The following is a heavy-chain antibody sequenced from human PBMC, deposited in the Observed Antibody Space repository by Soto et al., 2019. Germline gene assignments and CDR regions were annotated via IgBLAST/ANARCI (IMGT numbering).Heavy chain of an antibody. J-gene: IGHJ4*02. CDR1: GYTFTSYY. D-gene: IGHD2-8*01. Sequence: ASVKVSCKASGYTFTSYYMHWVRQAPGQGLEWMGIINPSGGSTSYAQKFQGRVTMTRDTSTSTVYMELSSLRSEDTAVYYCARDNPDCTNGVCYTFDSWGQGTLVTVSS. CDR3: ARDNPDCTNGVCYTFDS. CDR2: INPSGGST. V-gene: IGHV1-46*01.